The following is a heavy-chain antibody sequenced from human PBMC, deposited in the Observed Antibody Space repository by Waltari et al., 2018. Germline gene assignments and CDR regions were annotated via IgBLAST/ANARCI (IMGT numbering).Heavy chain of an antibody. D-gene: IGHD6-19*01. J-gene: IGHJ4*02. Sequence: EVQLVEAGGGLVQPGGSLRLSCAASGFTFSSYWMSWGGQAPGKGLEWVANIKQDGSEKYYVDSVKGRFTISRDNAKNSLYLQMNSLRAEDTAVYYCARDRRTGSGPTGYWGQGTLVTVSS. V-gene: IGHV3-7*01. CDR1: GFTFSSYW. CDR2: IKQDGSEK. CDR3: ARDRRTGSGPTGY.